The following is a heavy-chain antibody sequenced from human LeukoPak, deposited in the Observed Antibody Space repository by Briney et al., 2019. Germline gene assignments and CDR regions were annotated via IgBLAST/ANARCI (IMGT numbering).Heavy chain of an antibody. CDR3: AVTIFGVVIPFDP. CDR1: GYTFTSYG. CDR2: ISAYNGNT. J-gene: IGHJ5*02. V-gene: IGHV1-18*01. D-gene: IGHD3-3*01. Sequence: ASVKVSCKASGYTFTSYGISWVRQAPGQGLEWMGWISAYNGNTNYAQKLQGRVTMTTDTSTSTAYMEVRSLRSDDTASYYCAVTIFGVVIPFDPWGQGTLVTVSS.